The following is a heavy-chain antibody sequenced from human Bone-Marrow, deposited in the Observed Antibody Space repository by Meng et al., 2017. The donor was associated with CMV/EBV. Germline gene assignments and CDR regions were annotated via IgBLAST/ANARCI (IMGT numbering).Heavy chain of an antibody. CDR1: VGSFSGYY. CDR2: INHSGST. V-gene: IGHV4-34*01. J-gene: IGHJ4*02. CDR3: ARGSRLRIIDY. Sequence: LTCAVYVGSFSGYYWSWIRQPPGKGLEWIGEINHSGSTNYNPSLKSRVTISVDTSKNQFSLKLSSVTAADTAVYYCARGSRLRIIDYWGQGTLVTVSS. D-gene: IGHD4-17*01.